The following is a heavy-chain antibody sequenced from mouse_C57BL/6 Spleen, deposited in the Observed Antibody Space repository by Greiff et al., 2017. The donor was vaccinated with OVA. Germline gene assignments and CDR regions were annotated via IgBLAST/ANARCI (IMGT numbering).Heavy chain of an antibody. CDR3: AREDGYAMDY. V-gene: IGHV3-6*01. CDR1: GYSITSGYY. CDR2: ISYDGSN. J-gene: IGHJ4*01. Sequence: EVKLEEPGPGLVKPSQSLSLTCSVTGYSITSGYYWNWIRQFPGNKLEWMGYISYDGSNNYNPSLKNRISITRDTSKNQFFLKLNSVTTEDTATYYCAREDGYAMDYWGQGTSVTVSS. D-gene: IGHD2-3*01.